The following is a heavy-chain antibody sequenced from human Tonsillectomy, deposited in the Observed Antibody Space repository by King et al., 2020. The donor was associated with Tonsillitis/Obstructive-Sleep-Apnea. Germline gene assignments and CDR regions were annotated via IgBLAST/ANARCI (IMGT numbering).Heavy chain of an antibody. V-gene: IGHV4-39*01. J-gene: IGHJ4*02. CDR3: ARHGRDGYGTNVDY. CDR1: GHSIRSNRYY. Sequence: QLQESGPGLVKPSETLSLTCTVSGHSIRSNRYYWGWIRQPPGKGLEWIGTIYYTGSTYYNPSLKSRVTISVDTSKNQFSLKLSSVTAADTAVYDGARHGRDGYGTNVDYWGQGTLVTVSA. CDR2: IYYTGST. D-gene: IGHD5-24*01.